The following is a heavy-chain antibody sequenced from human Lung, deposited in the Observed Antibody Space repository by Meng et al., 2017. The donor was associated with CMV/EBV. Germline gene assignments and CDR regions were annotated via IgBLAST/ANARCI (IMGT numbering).Heavy chain of an antibody. CDR1: GFTFSRYS. Sequence: GESXRLSCAASGFTFSRYSLNWVRQAPGKGLEWLSYISSGSRTIHYADSVKGRFTISRDSAQNSLYLEMNSLRAEDTAVYYCARDATHDLASFDAFDLLGQGXMVTVSS. CDR2: ISSGSRTI. CDR3: ARDATHDLASFDAFDL. J-gene: IGHJ3*01. D-gene: IGHD1-1*01. V-gene: IGHV3-48*04.